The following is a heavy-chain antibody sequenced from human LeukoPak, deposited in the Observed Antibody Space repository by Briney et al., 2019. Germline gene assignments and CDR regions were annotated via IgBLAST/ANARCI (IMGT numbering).Heavy chain of an antibody. CDR3: ASSAWGIVGATGGGY. CDR2: ISWNSGSI. J-gene: IGHJ4*02. CDR1: GFTFDDYA. D-gene: IGHD1-26*01. V-gene: IGHV3-9*01. Sequence: PGGSLRLSCAASGFTFDDYAMHWVRQAPGKGLEWVSGISWNSGSIGYADSVKGRFTISRDNAKNSLYLQMNSLRAEDTAVYYCASSAWGIVGATGGGYWGQGTLVTVSS.